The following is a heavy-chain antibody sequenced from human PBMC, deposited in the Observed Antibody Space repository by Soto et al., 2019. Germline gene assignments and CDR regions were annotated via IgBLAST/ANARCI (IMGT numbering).Heavy chain of an antibody. CDR3: AREPEYSSSSDYYYMDV. J-gene: IGHJ6*03. V-gene: IGHV4-34*01. CDR1: GGSFSGYY. CDR2: INHSGST. Sequence: QVQLQQWGAGLLKPSETLSLTCAVYGGSFSGYYWSWIRQPPGKGLEWIGEINHSGSTNYNPSLKSRVTISVDTSKNQFSLKLSSVTAADTAVYYCAREPEYSSSSDYYYMDVWGKGTTVTVS. D-gene: IGHD6-6*01.